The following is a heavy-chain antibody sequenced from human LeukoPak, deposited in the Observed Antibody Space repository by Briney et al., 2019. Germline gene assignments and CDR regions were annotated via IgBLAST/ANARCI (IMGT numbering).Heavy chain of an antibody. Sequence: GGSLRLSCAASGFTFSSYSMNWVRQAPGKGLEWVSSISSSSSYIYYADSLKGRFTISRDNAENSLDLQMNSLRVEDTGIYYCVKVAKYYYGSETYYFFEHWGQGTPVTASS. J-gene: IGHJ4*02. CDR2: ISSSSSYI. D-gene: IGHD3-10*01. CDR1: GFTFSSYS. CDR3: VKVAKYYYGSETYYFFEH. V-gene: IGHV3-21*01.